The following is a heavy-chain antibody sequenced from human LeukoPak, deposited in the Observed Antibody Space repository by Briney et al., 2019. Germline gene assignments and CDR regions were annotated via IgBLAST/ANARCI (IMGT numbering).Heavy chain of an antibody. D-gene: IGHD3-9*01. J-gene: IGHJ5*02. Sequence: PGGSLRLSCAASGFTFSRYEMNWVRQAPGKGLEWVSYISSSDSSIYYADSVKGRFTNSRDNAKNSLYLQMNSLRADDTAVYYCARGGYDILTGTSFFDPWGQGTLVTVSS. CDR3: ARGGYDILTGTSFFDP. CDR2: ISSSDSSI. V-gene: IGHV3-48*03. CDR1: GFTFSRYE.